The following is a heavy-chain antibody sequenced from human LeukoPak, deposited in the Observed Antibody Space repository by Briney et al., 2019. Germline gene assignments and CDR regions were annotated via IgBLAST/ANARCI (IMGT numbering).Heavy chain of an antibody. CDR3: ARSLTGGPYDAFDI. CDR2: FDPEDGET. V-gene: IGHV1-24*01. J-gene: IGHJ3*02. CDR1: GYTHTELS. D-gene: IGHD3-9*01. Sequence: ALVKVSCKVSGYTHTELSMHWVRQAPGKGLEWMGGFDPEDGETIYAQKFQGRVTMTEDTSTDTAYMELSSLRSEDTAVYYCARSLTGGPYDAFDIWGQGTMVTVSS.